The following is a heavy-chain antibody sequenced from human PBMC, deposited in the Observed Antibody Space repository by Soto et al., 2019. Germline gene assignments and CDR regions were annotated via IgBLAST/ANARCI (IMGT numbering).Heavy chain of an antibody. D-gene: IGHD2-15*01. CDR3: ARDLSVVRGSRPSLGWFDP. J-gene: IGHJ5*02. Sequence: SETLSLTCAVSGYSISSDYYWGWIRQPPGKGLEWIGSIYHSGSTYYNPSLKSRVTISVDTSKNQFSLKLSSVTAADTAVYYCARDLSVVRGSRPSLGWFDPWGQGTLVTVSS. CDR2: IYHSGST. CDR1: GYSISSDYY. V-gene: IGHV4-38-2*02.